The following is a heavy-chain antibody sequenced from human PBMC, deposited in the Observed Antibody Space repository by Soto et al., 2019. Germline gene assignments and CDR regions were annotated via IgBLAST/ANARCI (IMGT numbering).Heavy chain of an antibody. Sequence: VGSLRLSCAASGFTFSGYSVNWVRQAPGKGLEWVSYISSGSKTIYYAESVKGRFTVSRDNARNSQYLQMNSLRDEDTAVYYCAREDILGARSFDYWGQGTLVTVSS. V-gene: IGHV3-48*02. CDR2: ISSGSKTI. D-gene: IGHD1-26*01. J-gene: IGHJ4*02. CDR3: AREDILGARSFDY. CDR1: GFTFSGYS.